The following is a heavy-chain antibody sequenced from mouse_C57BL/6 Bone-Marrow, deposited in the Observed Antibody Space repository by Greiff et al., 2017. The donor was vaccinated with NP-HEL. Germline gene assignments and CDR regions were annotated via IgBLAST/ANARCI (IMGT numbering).Heavy chain of an antibody. D-gene: IGHD2-1*01. V-gene: IGHV5-6*01. CDR2: ISSGGSYT. CDR1: GFTFSSYG. J-gene: IGHJ1*03. CDR3: ARRVPLLGYFDV. Sequence: EVHLVESGGDLVKPGGSLKLSCAASGFTFSSYGMSWVRQTPDKRLEWVATISSGGSYTYYPASVKGRFTISRDNAKNTLYLQMSSLKSEDTAMYYCARRVPLLGYFDVWGTGTTVTVSS.